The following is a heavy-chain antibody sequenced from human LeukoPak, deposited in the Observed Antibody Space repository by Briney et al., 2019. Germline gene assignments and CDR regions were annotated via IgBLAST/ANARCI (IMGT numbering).Heavy chain of an antibody. V-gene: IGHV4-34*01. D-gene: IGHD2-2*01. CDR3: ARGRQDIVVVPAAIQFDY. Sequence: PSETLSLTCAVNGGSFSGYYWSWIRQPPGKGLEWIGEINHSGSTNYNPSLKSRVTISVDTSKNQFSLKLSSVTAADTAVYYCARGRQDIVVVPAAIQFDYWGQGTLVTVSS. J-gene: IGHJ4*02. CDR1: GGSFSGYY. CDR2: INHSGST.